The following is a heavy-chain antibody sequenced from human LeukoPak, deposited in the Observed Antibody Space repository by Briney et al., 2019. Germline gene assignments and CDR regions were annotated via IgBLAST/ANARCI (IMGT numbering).Heavy chain of an antibody. D-gene: IGHD6-19*01. V-gene: IGHV3-23*01. Sequence: PGGSLRLSCAASGFAFSSYAMSWVRQAPGKGLEWVSAISGSGGSTYYADSVKGRFTISRDNSKNTLYLQMNSLRAEDTAVYYCAKDPSGQWLVDYWGQGTLVTVSS. J-gene: IGHJ4*02. CDR3: AKDPSGQWLVDY. CDR1: GFAFSSYA. CDR2: ISGSGGST.